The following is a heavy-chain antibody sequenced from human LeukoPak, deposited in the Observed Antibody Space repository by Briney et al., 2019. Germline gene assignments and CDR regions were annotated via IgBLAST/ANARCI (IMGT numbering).Heavy chain of an antibody. J-gene: IGHJ4*02. V-gene: IGHV1-69*05. D-gene: IGHD4/OR15-4a*01. CDR2: IIPIFGTA. CDR3: ARERRMVPGAAYYFDY. Sequence: ASVKVSCKASGGTFSSYAISWVRQAPGQGLEWMGRIIPIFGTANYAQKFQGRVTITTNESTSTAYMELSSLRSEDTAVYYCARERRMVPGAAYYFDYWGQGTLVTVSS. CDR1: GGTFSSYA.